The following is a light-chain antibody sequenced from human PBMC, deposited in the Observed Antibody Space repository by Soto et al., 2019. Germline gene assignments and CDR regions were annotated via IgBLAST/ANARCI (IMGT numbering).Light chain of an antibody. J-gene: IGKJ1*01. Sequence: ETVLTQSPATLSLSPGERATLSCRTSQSVSSSYLAWYQQKPGQAPRLLIHGTSTRATGIPNRFSGSGSGTDFTLTISGLEAEDVVVYYCQQYGGSPTWTFGQGTKVEIK. CDR1: QSVSSSY. CDR3: QQYGGSPTWT. V-gene: IGKV3-20*01. CDR2: GTS.